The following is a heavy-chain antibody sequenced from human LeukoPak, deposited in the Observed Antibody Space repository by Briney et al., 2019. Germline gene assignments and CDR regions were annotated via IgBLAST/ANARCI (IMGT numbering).Heavy chain of an antibody. CDR1: GFIFKTYA. Sequence: GGSLRLSCAASGFIFKTYAMSWVRQAPGKGLEWVSVISARGDDAYYADFVKGRFTISRDNSKNTLSLQMNILRAEDTAIYYCAKDIEVYSNYRTPFDYWGQRTLVTVSS. V-gene: IGHV3-23*01. D-gene: IGHD4-11*01. CDR3: AKDIEVYSNYRTPFDY. CDR2: ISARGDDA. J-gene: IGHJ4*02.